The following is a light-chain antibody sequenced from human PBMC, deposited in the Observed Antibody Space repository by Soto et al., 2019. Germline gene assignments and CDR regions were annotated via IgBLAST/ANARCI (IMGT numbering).Light chain of an antibody. CDR1: SSDIGGYNH. CDR3: SSYTNTSPHVI. J-gene: IGLJ2*01. Sequence: QSALTQPASVSGSPGQSITISCTGASSDIGGYNHVSWYQQHPGKAPKLIIYNVSHRPSEVSTRFSGSKYGNTASLIIAGLQAEDEADYFCSSYTNTSPHVIFGGGTKLTVL. V-gene: IGLV2-14*03. CDR2: NVS.